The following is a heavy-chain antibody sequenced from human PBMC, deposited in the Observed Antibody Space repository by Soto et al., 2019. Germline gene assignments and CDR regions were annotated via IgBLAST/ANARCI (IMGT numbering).Heavy chain of an antibody. J-gene: IGHJ6*02. V-gene: IGHV1-18*01. CDR2: ISAYNGNT. D-gene: IGHD3-10*01. Sequence: ASVKVSCKASGYTFTSYGISWVRQAPGQGLEWMGWISAYNGNTNYAQKLQGRVTMNTDTSTSPAYMELRSLRSDDTAVYYSATRDYYGSGRYHKPHGRDVWGQGTPVTVSS. CDR3: ATRDYYGSGRYHKPHGRDV. CDR1: GYTFTSYG.